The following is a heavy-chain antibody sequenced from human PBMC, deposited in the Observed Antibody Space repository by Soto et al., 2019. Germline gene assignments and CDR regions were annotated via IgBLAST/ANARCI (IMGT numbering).Heavy chain of an antibody. D-gene: IGHD2-15*01. Sequence: QVQLQQWGAGLLKPSETLSLTCAVYGGSFSGYYWSWIRQPPGKGLEWIGEINHSGSTNYNPSLKSRVTISVDTSKNQFSLKLSSVTAADTAVYYCARGRGSGGSCDSHYFDYWGQGTLVTVSS. CDR3: ARGRGSGGSCDSHYFDY. V-gene: IGHV4-34*01. CDR1: GGSFSGYY. J-gene: IGHJ4*02. CDR2: INHSGST.